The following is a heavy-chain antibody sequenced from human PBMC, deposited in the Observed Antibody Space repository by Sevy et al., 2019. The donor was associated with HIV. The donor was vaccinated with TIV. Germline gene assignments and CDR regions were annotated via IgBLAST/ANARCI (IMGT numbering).Heavy chain of an antibody. CDR3: AREGRASNSAFDY. D-gene: IGHD3-10*01. Sequence: SETLSLTCTVSGGSISSYYWSWIRQPPGKGLEWIGYIHYSGSTNYNPSLKSRVTISVDTSKNQFSLKLSSVTAADTAVYYCAREGRASNSAFDYWGQGTLVTVSS. CDR2: IHYSGST. J-gene: IGHJ4*02. V-gene: IGHV4-59*01. CDR1: GGSISSYY.